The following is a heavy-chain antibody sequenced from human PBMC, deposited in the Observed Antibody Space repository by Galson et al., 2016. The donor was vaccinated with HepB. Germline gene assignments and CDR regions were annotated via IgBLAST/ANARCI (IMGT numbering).Heavy chain of an antibody. CDR2: MVPTSGRA. CDR1: RGTFKTYA. D-gene: IGHD2/OR15-2a*01. CDR3: SRGGTCNDTTCHGYYYFDY. Sequence: SVKVSCKASRGTFKTYALSWLRQAPGQGLEWVGGMVPTSGRADYARKFQGRVTITADESTRTVYLEMSGLRPDDTAVYYCSRGGTCNDTTCHGYYYFDYWGQGALITVSS. V-gene: IGHV1-69*13. J-gene: IGHJ4*02.